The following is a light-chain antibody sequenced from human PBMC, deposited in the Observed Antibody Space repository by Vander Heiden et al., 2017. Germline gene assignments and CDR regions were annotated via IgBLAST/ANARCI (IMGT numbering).Light chain of an antibody. CDR3: AAQDDSLSGVV. CDR1: SSNIGTNY. J-gene: IGLJ3*02. V-gene: IGLV1-47*01. CDR2: RNK. Sequence: QSGLTQPHSASGTPGQRVTISCSGRSSNIGTNYVYWYQQLPGPAPNLLIMRNKQRPSGVPDRFPCSKSGTSASPALTGLRSDDEAEDDCAAQDDSLSGVVFGGGTKLTVL.